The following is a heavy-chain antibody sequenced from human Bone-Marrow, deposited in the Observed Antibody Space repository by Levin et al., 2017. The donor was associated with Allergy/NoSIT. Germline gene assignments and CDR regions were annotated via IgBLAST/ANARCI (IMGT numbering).Heavy chain of an antibody. J-gene: IGHJ4*02. D-gene: IGHD3-22*01. CDR2: INPNSGCP. CDR1: GYTFTGYY. CDR3: ARLSHYNDSC. Sequence: GESLKISCKASGYTFTGYYLHWVRQAPGQGPEWIGWINPNSGCPNYAQKFQGRVTMTRDTSISTAYMELSRLRSDDTAVYYCARLSHYNDSCWGPGTLVTVSS. V-gene: IGHV1-2*02.